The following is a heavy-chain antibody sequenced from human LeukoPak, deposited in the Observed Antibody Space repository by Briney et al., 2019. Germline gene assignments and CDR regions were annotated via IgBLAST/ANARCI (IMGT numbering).Heavy chain of an antibody. V-gene: IGHV4-59*01. J-gene: IGHJ4*02. CDR2: IYYTGST. Sequence: SETLSLTCTVSGGSISSYYWSWIRQPPGKGLEWIGYIYYTGSTNYNPSLKSRVTISVDTSKNQFSLKLSSVTAADTAVYYCARAPGDYFDYWGQGTLVTVSS. D-gene: IGHD6-13*01. CDR3: ARAPGDYFDY. CDR1: GGSISSYY.